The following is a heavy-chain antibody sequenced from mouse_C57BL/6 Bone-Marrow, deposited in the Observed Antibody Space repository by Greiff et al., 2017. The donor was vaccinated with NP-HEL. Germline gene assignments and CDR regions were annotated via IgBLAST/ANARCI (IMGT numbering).Heavy chain of an antibody. CDR1: GFTFSNYW. CDR3: TDGTGTGY. CDR2: IRLKSDNYAT. Sequence: EVMLVESGGGLVQPGGSMKLSCVASGFTFSNYWMNWVRQSPEKGLEWVAQIRLKSDNYATHYAESVKGRFTISRDDSKSSVYLQMNNLRAEDTGIYYCTDGTGTGYWGQGTTLTVSS. D-gene: IGHD4-1*01. J-gene: IGHJ2*01. V-gene: IGHV6-3*01.